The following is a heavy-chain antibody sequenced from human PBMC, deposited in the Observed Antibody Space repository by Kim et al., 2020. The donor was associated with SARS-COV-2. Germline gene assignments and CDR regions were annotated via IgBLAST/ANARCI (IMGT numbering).Heavy chain of an antibody. D-gene: IGHD3-9*01. CDR3: ARGQRYFDGLLAPLDY. CDR2: INHSGST. Sequence: SETLSLTCAVYGGSFSGYYWSWIRQPPGKGLEWIGEINHSGSTNYNPSPKSRVTISVDTSKNQFSLKLSSVTAADTAVYYCARGQRYFDGLLAPLDYWGQGTLVTVSS. CDR1: GGSFSGYY. J-gene: IGHJ4*02. V-gene: IGHV4-34*01.